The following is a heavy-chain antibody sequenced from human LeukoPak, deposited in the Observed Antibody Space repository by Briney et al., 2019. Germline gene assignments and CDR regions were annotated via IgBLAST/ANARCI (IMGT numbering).Heavy chain of an antibody. CDR3: ARVKVFGSHFFDY. V-gene: IGHV4-59*01. CDR2: IYYSGST. CDR1: GGSISSYY. Sequence: SETLSLTCTVSGGSISSYYWSWIRQPPGMGLEWIGYIYYSGSTNFNPSLKSRVTISVDTSKNQFSLKLSSVTAADTAVYYCARVKVFGSHFFDYWGQGTLVTVSS. J-gene: IGHJ4*02. D-gene: IGHD1-26*01.